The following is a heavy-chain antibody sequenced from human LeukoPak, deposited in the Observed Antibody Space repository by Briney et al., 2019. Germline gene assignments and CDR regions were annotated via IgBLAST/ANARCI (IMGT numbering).Heavy chain of an antibody. V-gene: IGHV1-46*01. CDR2: INPSGGST. J-gene: IGHJ4*02. Sequence: ASVKVSCKASGYTFTSYYMHWVRQAPGQGLEWMGIINPSGGSTSYAQKFQGRVTMTRDTSTSTVYMELSSLRSEDTAVYYCARGVLNAGDSSSSGEDYWGQGTLVTVSS. D-gene: IGHD6-6*01. CDR3: ARGVLNAGDSSSSGEDY. CDR1: GYTFTSYY.